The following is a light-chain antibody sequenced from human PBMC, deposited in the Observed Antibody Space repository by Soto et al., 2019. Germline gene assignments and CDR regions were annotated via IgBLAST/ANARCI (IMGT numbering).Light chain of an antibody. CDR3: SSFTRRNSYV. J-gene: IGLJ1*01. V-gene: IGLV2-14*03. Sequence: QSALTQPASVSGSPGQSITISCTGTSSDVGAYNYVSWYQQHPGKVPKLMIYDVSDRPSGVSNRFSGSKSGNTASLTISGLHAEDEADYYCSSFTRRNSYVFGTGTKLTVL. CDR1: SSDVGAYNY. CDR2: DVS.